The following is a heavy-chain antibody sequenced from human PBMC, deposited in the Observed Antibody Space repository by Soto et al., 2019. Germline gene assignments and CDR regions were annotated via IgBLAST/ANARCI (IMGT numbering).Heavy chain of an antibody. D-gene: IGHD2-15*01. V-gene: IGHV4-34*01. J-gene: IGHJ5*02. CDR2: INHSGST. Sequence: PSETLSLTCAVYGGSFSGYYWSWIRQPPGKGLEWIGEINHSGSTNYNPSLKSRVTISVDTSKNQFSLKLSSVTAADTAVYYCAIGGYCSGGSCYSSGRQRVGWFDPWGQGTLVTVSS. CDR1: GGSFSGYY. CDR3: AIGGYCSGGSCYSSGRQRVGWFDP.